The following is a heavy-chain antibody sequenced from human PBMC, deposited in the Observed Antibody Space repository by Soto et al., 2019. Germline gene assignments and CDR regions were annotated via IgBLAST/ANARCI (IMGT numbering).Heavy chain of an antibody. CDR2: FIREVYGVTT. D-gene: IGHD3-22*01. J-gene: IGHJ6*02. Sequence: GGFRRLSGTAPGFTFGDYAMSWFAKSPGEGRGGGGFFIREVYGVTTEYAASVKGRYSPSRDDYKSIAYVKMNGLKFEERAVYYCTRGVGSGYDESSGYPPAVCYYGMDVWGQGTTVTVSS. V-gene: IGHV3-49*03. CDR3: TRGVGSGYDESSGYPPAVCYYGMDV. CDR1: GFTFGDYA.